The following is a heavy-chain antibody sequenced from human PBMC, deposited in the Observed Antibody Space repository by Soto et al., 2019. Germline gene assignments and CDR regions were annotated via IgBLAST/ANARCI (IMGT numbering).Heavy chain of an antibody. J-gene: IGHJ5*02. D-gene: IGHD5-18*01. Sequence: QVQLQGSGPGLVQPSETLSLTCTVSGGSIINYYWSWIRQSPGEGLEWIGYIYYSGSTRYNPSLKGRVTISVDTSKNQFSLNLSSVTTADTAVYYCARDRGYSNWFDPWGQGTLVTVSS. CDR3: ARDRGYSNWFDP. CDR2: IYYSGST. CDR1: GGSIINYY. V-gene: IGHV4-59*01.